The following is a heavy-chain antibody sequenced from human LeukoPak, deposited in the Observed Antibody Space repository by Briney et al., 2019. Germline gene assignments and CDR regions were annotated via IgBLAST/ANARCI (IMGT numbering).Heavy chain of an antibody. Sequence: GGPLRLSCAAPGFTFSSYAMCWGRQAPGKGLEWVSAISGSGGSTYYADSVKGRFTISRDNSKNTLYLQMNSLRAEDTAVYYCANRADYYYYGMDVWGQGTTVTVSS. CDR3: ANRADYYYYGMDV. CDR2: ISGSGGST. D-gene: IGHD3-10*01. J-gene: IGHJ6*02. CDR1: GFTFSSYA. V-gene: IGHV3-23*01.